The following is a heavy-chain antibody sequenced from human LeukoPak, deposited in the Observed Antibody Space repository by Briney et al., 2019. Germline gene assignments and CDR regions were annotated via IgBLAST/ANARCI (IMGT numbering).Heavy chain of an antibody. D-gene: IGHD3-22*01. J-gene: IGHJ4*02. CDR1: GFTFSSYA. CDR2: ISYDGSNK. Sequence: PGGSLRLSCAASGFTFSSYAMHWVRQAPGKGLEWVAVISYDGSNKYYADSVKGRFTISRDNAKNSLYLQMNSLRADDTAVYYCARDRYYYDSSGHYPGGDYWGQGTLVTVSS. V-gene: IGHV3-30*04. CDR3: ARDRYYYDSSGHYPGGDY.